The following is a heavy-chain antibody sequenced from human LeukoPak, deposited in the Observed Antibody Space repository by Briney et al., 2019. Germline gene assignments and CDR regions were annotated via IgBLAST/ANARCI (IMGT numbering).Heavy chain of an antibody. CDR2: IIPILGIA. V-gene: IGHV1-69*04. CDR3: AISSTDRYHYGMDV. J-gene: IGHJ6*02. CDR1: GFTFTSYA. D-gene: IGHD4-17*01. Sequence: GGSLRLSCAASGFTFTSYAISWLRQAPGQGLEWMGRIIPILGIANYAQKFQGRVTITADKSTSTAYMELSSLRSEDTAVYYCAISSTDRYHYGMDVWGQGTTVTVSS.